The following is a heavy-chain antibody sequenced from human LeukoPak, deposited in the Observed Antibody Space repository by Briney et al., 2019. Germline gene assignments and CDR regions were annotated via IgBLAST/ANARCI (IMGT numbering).Heavy chain of an antibody. Sequence: PGGSLSLSCAASGFTFSNYMMSWVRQAPGRGLEWVSSISSGSTYIYYADSVKGRFTISRDNAKNSLFLHMNSLRAETTAVYSVPREKAEYTSAIYLDTCGDGTLVTVSS. D-gene: IGHD3-10*01. J-gene: IGHJ4*03. CDR1: GFTFSNYM. V-gene: IGHV3-21*04. CDR3: PREKAEYTSAIYLDT. CDR2: ISSGSTYI.